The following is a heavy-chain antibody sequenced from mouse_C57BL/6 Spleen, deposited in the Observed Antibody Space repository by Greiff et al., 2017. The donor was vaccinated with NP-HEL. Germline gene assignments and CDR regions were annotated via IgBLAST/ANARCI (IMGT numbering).Heavy chain of an antibody. Sequence: QVQLQQSGAELARPGASVKLSCKASGYTFTSYGISWVKQRTGQGLEWIGEIHPRSGNTYYNEKFKGKATLTADKSSSTAYMELRSLTSEDSAVYFCASGKTTAVDYWGQGTTLTVSS. CDR1: GYTFTSYG. CDR2: IHPRSGNT. J-gene: IGHJ2*01. V-gene: IGHV1-81*01. CDR3: ASGKTTAVDY. D-gene: IGHD1-2*01.